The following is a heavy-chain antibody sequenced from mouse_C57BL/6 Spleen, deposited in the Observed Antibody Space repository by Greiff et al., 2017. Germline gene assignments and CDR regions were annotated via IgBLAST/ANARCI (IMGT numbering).Heavy chain of an antibody. CDR2: ISYDGSN. CDR3: ANYGRSSYWYFDV. Sequence: VQLKESGPGLVKPSQSLSLTCSVTGYSITSGYYWNWIRQFPGNKLEWMGYISYDGSNNYNPSLKNRISSTRDTSKNQFFLKLNSVTTEDTATYYGANYGRSSYWYFDVWGTGTTVTVSS. V-gene: IGHV3-6*01. CDR1: GYSITSGYY. D-gene: IGHD1-1*01. J-gene: IGHJ1*03.